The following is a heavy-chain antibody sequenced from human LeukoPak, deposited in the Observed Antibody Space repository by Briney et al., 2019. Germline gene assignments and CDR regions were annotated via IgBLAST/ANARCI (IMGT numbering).Heavy chain of an antibody. D-gene: IGHD3-3*01. V-gene: IGHV3-7*01. CDR1: GFPFSSYW. CDR2: IKQDGSKK. Sequence: PGGSLRLSCVASGFPFSSYWMTWVRQAPGKGLEWVANIKQDGSKKSYVDSVKGRFTISRDNSKNTLYLQMNSLRAEDTAVYYCARDRTIFGVGTTNDAFDIWGQGTMVTVSS. CDR3: ARDRTIFGVGTTNDAFDI. J-gene: IGHJ3*02.